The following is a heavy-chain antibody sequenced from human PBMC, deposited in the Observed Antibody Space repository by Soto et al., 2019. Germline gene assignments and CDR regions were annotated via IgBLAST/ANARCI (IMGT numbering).Heavy chain of an antibody. CDR3: ARAYGDYPYGMDV. D-gene: IGHD4-17*01. J-gene: IGHJ6*02. V-gene: IGHV1-46*03. CDR2: INPSGGST. Sequence: ASVKVSCKASGYTFTSYYMHCVRQAPGQGLEWMGIINPSGGSTSYAQKFQGRVTMSRDTSTSTVYMELSSLRSEDTAVYYCARAYGDYPYGMDVWGQGTTVTVSS. CDR1: GYTFTSYY.